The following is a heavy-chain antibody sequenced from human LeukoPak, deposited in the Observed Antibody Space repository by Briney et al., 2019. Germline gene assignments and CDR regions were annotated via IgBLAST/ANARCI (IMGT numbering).Heavy chain of an antibody. V-gene: IGHV4-59*01. CDR3: ARRDGPFDF. D-gene: IGHD5-24*01. J-gene: IGHJ4*02. CDR1: GDSIRSYY. CDR2: LHHSGST. Sequence: PSETLSLTCTVSGDSIRSYYWSWIRQPPGKGLEWIGYLHHSGSTNYNPSLKSRVTMSIDTSTNQFSLKVSSVSAADTAVYYCARRDGPFDFWGQGTLVTVSS.